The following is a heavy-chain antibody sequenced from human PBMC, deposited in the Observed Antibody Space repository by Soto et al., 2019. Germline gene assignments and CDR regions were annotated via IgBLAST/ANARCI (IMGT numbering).Heavy chain of an antibody. CDR3: ARHYGDYVGWFDP. CDR1: GYTFTSYY. J-gene: IGHJ5*02. Sequence: QVQLVQSGAEVKKPGASVKVSCKASGYTFTSYYMHWVRQAPGQGLELRGIINPSGGSTSYAQKFQGRVTMTRDTSTSTVYMELSSLRSEDTAVYYCARHYGDYVGWFDPWGQGTLVTGSS. V-gene: IGHV1-46*01. D-gene: IGHD4-17*01. CDR2: INPSGGST.